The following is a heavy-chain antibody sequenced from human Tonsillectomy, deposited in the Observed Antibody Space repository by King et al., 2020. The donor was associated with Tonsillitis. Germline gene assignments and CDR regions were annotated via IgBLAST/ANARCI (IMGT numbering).Heavy chain of an antibody. V-gene: IGHV1-69*06. CDR1: GGTLSSYA. D-gene: IGHD2-2*02. Sequence: QLVQSGAEVKKPGSSVKVSCKASGGTLSSYAISWVRQAPGQGLEWMGGITPVIGSPNYAQKFQGRVTITADKSTGTAYMEVISLRSEDTAVYYCAGDGRFQLLYGAFEIWGQGTLVTV. J-gene: IGHJ3*02. CDR2: ITPVIGSP. CDR3: AGDGRFQLLYGAFEI.